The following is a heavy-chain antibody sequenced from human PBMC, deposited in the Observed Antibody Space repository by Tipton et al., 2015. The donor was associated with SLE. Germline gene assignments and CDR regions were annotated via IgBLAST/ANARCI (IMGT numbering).Heavy chain of an antibody. Sequence: QVQLVQSGAEVKNPGASVEVSCKASGYTFTTYAMNWVRQAPGQGLEWMGWINTNTGNPTYVQGFTGRFVFSLDTSVSTAYLQISSLKAEDTAVYYCARGVAAAGTNWFDPWGQGTLVTVSS. CDR1: GYTFTTYA. J-gene: IGHJ5*02. CDR2: INTNTGNP. CDR3: ARGVAAAGTNWFDP. D-gene: IGHD6-13*01. V-gene: IGHV7-4-1*02.